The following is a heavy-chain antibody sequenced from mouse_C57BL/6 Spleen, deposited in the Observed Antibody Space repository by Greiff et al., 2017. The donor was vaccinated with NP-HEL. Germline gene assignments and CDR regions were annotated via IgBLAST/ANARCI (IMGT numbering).Heavy chain of an antibody. CDR1: GYTFTDYY. CDR2: IYPGSGNT. V-gene: IGHV1-76*01. D-gene: IGHD2-4*01. Sequence: QVQLQQSGAELVRPGASVKLSCKASGYTFTDYYINWVKQRPGQGLEWIARIYPGSGNTYYNEKFKGKATLTAEKSSSTAYMQLSILTSEDSAVYFCARSGDYDVVGHFDYWGQGTTLTVSS. J-gene: IGHJ2*01. CDR3: ARSGDYDVVGHFDY.